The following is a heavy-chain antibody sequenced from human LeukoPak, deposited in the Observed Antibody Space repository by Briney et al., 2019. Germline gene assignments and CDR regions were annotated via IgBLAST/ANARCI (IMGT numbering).Heavy chain of an antibody. CDR2: IYYSGST. Sequence: SETLSLTCTVSGDSISSSSYYWGWIRQPPGKGLEWIGGIYYSGSTYYNPSLKSRVTISVDTSKNQFSLKLSSVTAADTAVYYCARRSGYEIVDYWGQGTLVTVSS. CDR1: GDSISSSSYY. J-gene: IGHJ4*02. D-gene: IGHD5-12*01. V-gene: IGHV4-39*01. CDR3: ARRSGYEIVDY.